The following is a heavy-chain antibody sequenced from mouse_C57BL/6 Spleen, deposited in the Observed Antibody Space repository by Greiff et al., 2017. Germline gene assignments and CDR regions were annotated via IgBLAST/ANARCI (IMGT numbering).Heavy chain of an antibody. CDR2: ISSGSSTN. V-gene: IGHV5-17*01. D-gene: IGHD2-5*01. CDR3: ARRSKDAMGY. Sequence: EVQLVESGAGLVKPGASLKLSCAASGFTFSDYGMHWVRQAPEQGLEWVAYISSGSSTNYYADTVKGRFTISRDNAKNTLFLQMTSLRSEDTAMYYCARRSKDAMGYRGQGASVTVSS. CDR1: GFTFSDYG. J-gene: IGHJ4*01.